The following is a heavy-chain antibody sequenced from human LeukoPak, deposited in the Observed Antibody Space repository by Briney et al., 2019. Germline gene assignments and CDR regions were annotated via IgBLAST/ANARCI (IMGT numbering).Heavy chain of an antibody. Sequence: GASVKVSCKASGGTFSSRAISWVRQAPGQGLEWMGRIIPMFGTANYAQKFQGRVTISTDESTSTAYMEVSSLRSEDMAVYYCASSMTDHYDSSGISFDYWGQGTLVTVSS. CDR1: GGTFSSRA. J-gene: IGHJ4*02. D-gene: IGHD3-22*01. CDR3: ASSMTDHYDSSGISFDY. CDR2: IIPMFGTA. V-gene: IGHV1-69*05.